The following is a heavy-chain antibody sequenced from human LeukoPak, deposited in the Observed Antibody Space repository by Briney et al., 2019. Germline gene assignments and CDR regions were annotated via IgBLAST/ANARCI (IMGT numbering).Heavy chain of an antibody. D-gene: IGHD2/OR15-2a*01. V-gene: IGHV3-7*03. CDR1: GFTFSSYW. CDR2: IKQDGSEK. J-gene: IGHJ4*02. Sequence: GGSLRLSCAASGFTFSSYWMSWVRQAPGKGLEWVANIKQDGSEKYYVDSVKGRFTISRDNAKNSLYLQMNSLRAEDTAVYYCAKSTISGHYYFDYWGQGTLVTVSS. CDR3: AKSTISGHYYFDY.